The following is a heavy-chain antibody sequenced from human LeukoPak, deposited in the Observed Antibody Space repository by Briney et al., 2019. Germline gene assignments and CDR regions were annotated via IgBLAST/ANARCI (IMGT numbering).Heavy chain of an antibody. V-gene: IGHV3-30*02. Sequence: GSLRLSCAASGFTFNNFGMHWVRQAPGKGLEWVSFIGYEGVHKYYADSVKGRFTISKDNSKATLYLQMNSLRPEDTAVYYRAKDLHGGYSSDYWGQGTLVTVFS. CDR3: AKDLHGGYSSDY. J-gene: IGHJ4*02. D-gene: IGHD4-23*01. CDR2: IGYEGVHK. CDR1: GFTFNNFG.